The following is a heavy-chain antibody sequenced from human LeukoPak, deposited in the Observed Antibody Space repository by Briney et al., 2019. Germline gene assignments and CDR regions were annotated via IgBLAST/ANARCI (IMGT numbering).Heavy chain of an antibody. J-gene: IGHJ4*02. D-gene: IGHD3-22*01. CDR3: ARDRASWDSSGYYYVLNLDY. CDR1: GFSFSDNG. V-gene: IGHV3-30*19. CDR2: ISYDGSNK. Sequence: GGSLRLSCVGSGFSFSDNGLHWVRQAPGKGLEWVAVISYDGSNKYYADSVKGRFTISRDNSKNTLYLQMNSLRAEDTAVYYCARDRASWDSSGYYYVLNLDYWGQGTLVTVSS.